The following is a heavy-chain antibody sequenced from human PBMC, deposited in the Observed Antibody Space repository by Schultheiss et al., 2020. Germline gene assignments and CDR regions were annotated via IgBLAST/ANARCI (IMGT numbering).Heavy chain of an antibody. CDR2: IYYSGST. CDR1: GGSISSGNYY. CDR3: ARGLSDIDY. V-gene: IGHV4-61*01. Sequence: SETLSLTCTVSGGSISSGNYYWSWIRQPPGKGLEWIGYIYYSGSTNYNPSLKSRVTISVDTSKNQFSLKLSSVTAADTAVYYCARGLSDIDYWGQGTLVTVSS. J-gene: IGHJ4*02.